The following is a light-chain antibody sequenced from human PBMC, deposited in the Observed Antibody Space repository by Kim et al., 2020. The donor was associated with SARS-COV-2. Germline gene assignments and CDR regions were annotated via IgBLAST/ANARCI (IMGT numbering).Light chain of an antibody. CDR1: RGIESA. V-gene: IGKV1D-13*01. CDR3: QQFHDYPPLT. J-gene: IGKJ4*01. CDR2: DAS. Sequence: AIQLTQSPSSLSASVGDRVTITCRASRGIESALAWYQQKPGKAPKLLISDASTLESGVPSRFSGSGSQTDFTLTISSLQPEDFATYYCQQFHDYPPLTFGGGTKVDIK.